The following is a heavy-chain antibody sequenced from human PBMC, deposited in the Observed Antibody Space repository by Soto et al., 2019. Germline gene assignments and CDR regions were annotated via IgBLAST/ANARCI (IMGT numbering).Heavy chain of an antibody. Sequence: PGGSLRLSCAASGFPFSGSAMHWVRQASGKGLEWVGRIRSKANSYATAYAASVKGRFTISRDDSMNTAYLQMNSLKTEDTAVYYCTSPSINYDILTDYLKYWGQGSLVTLSS. CDR3: TSPSINYDILTDYLKY. CDR2: IRSKANSYAT. J-gene: IGHJ4*02. D-gene: IGHD3-9*01. V-gene: IGHV3-73*01. CDR1: GFPFSGSA.